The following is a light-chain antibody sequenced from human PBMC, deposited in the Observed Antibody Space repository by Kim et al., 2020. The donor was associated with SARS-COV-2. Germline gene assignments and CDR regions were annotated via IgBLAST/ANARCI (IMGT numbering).Light chain of an antibody. CDR2: EDN. CDR1: RGSIASNY. J-gene: IGLJ2*01. Sequence: KPITIACTRSRGSIASNYVQWYQQRPGSAPTTVIFEDNQRPSGVPGRFSGSIDSSSNAASLTISGLKTEDEADYYCQSYDSSNHVVFGGGTQLTVL. CDR3: QSYDSSNHVV. V-gene: IGLV6-57*03.